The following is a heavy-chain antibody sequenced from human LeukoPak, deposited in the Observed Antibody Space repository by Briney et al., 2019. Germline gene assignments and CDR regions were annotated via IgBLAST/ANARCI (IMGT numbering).Heavy chain of an antibody. CDR1: GFTFSSYG. Sequence: PGESLRLSCAASGFTFSSYGMHWVRQAPGKGLEWVAFIRYDGSNKYYADSVKGRFTISRDNSKNTLYLQMNSLRAEDTAVYYCAKDFEQQLGEDYWGQGTLVTVSS. CDR2: IRYDGSNK. CDR3: AKDFEQQLGEDY. V-gene: IGHV3-30*02. D-gene: IGHD6-13*01. J-gene: IGHJ4*02.